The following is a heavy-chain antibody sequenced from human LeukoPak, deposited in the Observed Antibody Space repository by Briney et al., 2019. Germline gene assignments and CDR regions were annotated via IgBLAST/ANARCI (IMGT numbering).Heavy chain of an antibody. CDR3: ARGRDCSSTSCYTGVWFDP. V-gene: IGHV4-59*01. CDR1: GGSISSYY. J-gene: IGHJ5*02. Sequence: SETLSLTCTVSGGSISSYYWSWIRQPPGKGLEWIGCIYYSGSTNYNPSLKSRVTISVDTSKNQFSLKLSSVTAADTAVYYCARGRDCSSTSCYTGVWFDPWGQGTLVTVSS. CDR2: IYYSGST. D-gene: IGHD2-2*02.